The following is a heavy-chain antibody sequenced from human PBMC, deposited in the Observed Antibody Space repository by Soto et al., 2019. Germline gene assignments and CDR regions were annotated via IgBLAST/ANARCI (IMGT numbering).Heavy chain of an antibody. CDR1: GGSVSSGSYY. D-gene: IGHD6-19*01. CDR3: ARDNSSGWPKFGY. V-gene: IGHV4-61*01. CDR2: IYYSGST. J-gene: IGHJ4*02. Sequence: SETLSLTCTVSGGSVSSGSYYWSWIRQPPGKGLEWIGYIYYSGSTNYNPSLKSRVTISVDTSKNQFSLKLSSVTAADTAVYYCARDNSSGWPKFGYWGQGTLVTVSS.